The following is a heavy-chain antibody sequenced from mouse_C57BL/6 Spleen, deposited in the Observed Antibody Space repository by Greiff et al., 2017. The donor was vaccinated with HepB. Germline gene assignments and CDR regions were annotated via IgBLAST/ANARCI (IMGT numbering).Heavy chain of an antibody. CDR1: GYTFTSYW. CDR3: ARFPDYYGSIYDWYFDV. Sequence: QVQLQQPGAELVRPGSSVKLSCKASGYTFTSYWMHWVKQRPIQGLEWIGNIDPSDSETHYNQKFKDKATLTVDKSSSTAYMQLSSLTSEDSAVYYCARFPDYYGSIYDWYFDVWGTGTPATVSS. CDR2: IDPSDSET. V-gene: IGHV1-52*01. J-gene: IGHJ1*03. D-gene: IGHD1-1*01.